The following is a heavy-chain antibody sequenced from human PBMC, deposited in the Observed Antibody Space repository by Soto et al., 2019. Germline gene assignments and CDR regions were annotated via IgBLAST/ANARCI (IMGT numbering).Heavy chain of an antibody. CDR1: GGSISSSNW. J-gene: IGHJ5*02. Sequence: QVQLQESGPGLVKPSGTLSLTCAVSGGSISSSNWWSWVRQPPGKGLEWIGEIYHSGSTNYNPSLKSRVTISVDKSKNQFSLKLSSVTAADTAVYYCARWVVRTKPAAMWSNWFDPWGQGTLVTVSS. CDR2: IYHSGST. CDR3: ARWVVRTKPAAMWSNWFDP. V-gene: IGHV4-4*02. D-gene: IGHD2-2*01.